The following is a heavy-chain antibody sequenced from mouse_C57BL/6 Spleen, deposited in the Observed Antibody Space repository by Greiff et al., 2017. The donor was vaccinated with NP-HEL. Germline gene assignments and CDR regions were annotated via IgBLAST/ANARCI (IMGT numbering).Heavy chain of an antibody. Sequence: VQLQQSGPGMVKPSQSLSLTCTVTGYSITSGYDWHWIRHFPGNKLEWMGYISYSGSTNYNPSLKSRISITHDTSKNHFFLKLNSVTTEDTATYYCARRGIYYGNYGWYFDVWGTGTTVTVSS. CDR1: GYSITSGYD. CDR3: ARRGIYYGNYGWYFDV. V-gene: IGHV3-1*01. J-gene: IGHJ1*03. D-gene: IGHD2-1*01. CDR2: ISYSGST.